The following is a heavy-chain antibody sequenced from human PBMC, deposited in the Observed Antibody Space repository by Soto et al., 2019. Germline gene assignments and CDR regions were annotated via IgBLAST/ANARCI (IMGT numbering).Heavy chain of an antibody. V-gene: IGHV2-5*02. CDR1: GFSLTSGVG. J-gene: IGHJ4*02. CDR3: AHIDPEIVTVGGHGGFAY. CDR2: IYWDDDK. D-gene: IGHD5-12*01. Sequence: QITLKESGPTLVRPPQTLTLTCTFSGFSLTSGVGVGWIRQPPGKALEWLALIYWDDDKRYSPSLKNRLTIPKATSKNQVVLTMTNEGPVDTATYFCAHIDPEIVTVGGHGGFAYWGQGTLVTVSS.